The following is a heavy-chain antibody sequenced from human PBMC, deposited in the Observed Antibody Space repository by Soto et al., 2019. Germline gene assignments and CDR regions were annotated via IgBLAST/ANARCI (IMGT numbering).Heavy chain of an antibody. CDR3: ARLSITMVRGNLDP. Sequence: SETLSLTCTVSGGSISSSSYYWGWIRQPPGKGLEWIGSIYYSGSTYYNPSLKSRVTISVDTSKNQFSLKLSSVTAADTAVYYCARLSITMVRGNLDPWGQGTLVTVSS. CDR2: IYYSGST. D-gene: IGHD3-10*01. J-gene: IGHJ5*02. V-gene: IGHV4-39*01. CDR1: GGSISSSSYY.